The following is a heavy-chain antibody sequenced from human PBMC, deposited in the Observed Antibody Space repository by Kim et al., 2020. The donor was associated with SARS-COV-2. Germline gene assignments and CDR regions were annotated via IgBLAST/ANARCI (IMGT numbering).Heavy chain of an antibody. J-gene: IGHJ6*02. V-gene: IGHV1-69*13. Sequence: SVKVSCKASGGTFSSYAISWVRQAPGQGLEWMGGIIPIFGTANYAQKFQGRVTITADESTSTAYMELSSLRSEDTAVYYCALDSSGYNLNYYYYGMDVWGQGTTVTVSS. CDR3: ALDSSGYNLNYYYYGMDV. CDR2: IIPIFGTA. D-gene: IGHD3-22*01. CDR1: GGTFSSYA.